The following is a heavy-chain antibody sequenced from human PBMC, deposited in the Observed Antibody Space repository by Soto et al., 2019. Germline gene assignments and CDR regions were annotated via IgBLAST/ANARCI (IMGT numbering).Heavy chain of an antibody. CDR1: GFTLDNYA. CDR2: ISFDGIAK. J-gene: IGHJ5*02. CDR3: ARGGRSITGPFDP. Sequence: QVQLVESGGGVVQPGRSLRLSCAASGFTLDNYAIHWVRQAPGKGLEWVAVISFDGIAKYYADSVQGRFTISRDSSMNTLYLQMTSLRTEDTAVYYGARGGRSITGPFDPWGQGTLVTVSS. D-gene: IGHD3-16*01. V-gene: IGHV3-30-3*01.